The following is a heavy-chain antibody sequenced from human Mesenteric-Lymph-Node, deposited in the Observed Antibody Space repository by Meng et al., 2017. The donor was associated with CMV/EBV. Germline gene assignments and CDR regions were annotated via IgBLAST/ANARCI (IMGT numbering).Heavy chain of an antibody. J-gene: IGHJ4*02. D-gene: IGHD3-16*01. V-gene: IGHV3-7*03. CDR3: AKGDKGGIPGLPDY. Sequence: GGSLRLSCAASGFTFSSYWMSWVRQAPGKGLEWVANIKQDGSEKYYVDSVKGRFTISRDKAKNSLYLQMNSLRAEDMALYYCAKGDKGGIPGLPDYWGQGTLVTVSS. CDR2: IKQDGSEK. CDR1: GFTFSSYW.